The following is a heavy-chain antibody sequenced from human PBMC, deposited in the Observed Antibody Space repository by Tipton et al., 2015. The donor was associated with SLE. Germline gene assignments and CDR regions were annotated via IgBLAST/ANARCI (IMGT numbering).Heavy chain of an antibody. D-gene: IGHD2-15*01. CDR1: GFTFSGSA. V-gene: IGHV3-73*01. J-gene: IGHJ4*02. CDR2: IRSKANSYAT. Sequence: SLRLSCAASGFTFSGSAMHWVRQASGKGLEWVGRIRSKANSYATAYAASVKGRFTISRDDSKNTAYLQMNSLKTEDTAVYYCTRRGGSLTPFDYWGQGTLVTVSS. CDR3: TRRGGSLTPFDY.